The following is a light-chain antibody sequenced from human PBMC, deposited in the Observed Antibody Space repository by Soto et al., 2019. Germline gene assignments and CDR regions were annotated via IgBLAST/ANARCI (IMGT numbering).Light chain of an antibody. CDR2: ATS. V-gene: IGKV1-39*01. CDR3: QQSFRTPHT. CDR1: QTISFS. J-gene: IGKJ2*01. Sequence: IQMTQSPSSLSASVGDTVTITCRASQTISFSLNWYQQKPGRTPNLLIYATSSLQSGVPSRFDVSGSGTEFTLTISGLQPDDFATYYLQQSFRTPHTLVQGTKLEIK.